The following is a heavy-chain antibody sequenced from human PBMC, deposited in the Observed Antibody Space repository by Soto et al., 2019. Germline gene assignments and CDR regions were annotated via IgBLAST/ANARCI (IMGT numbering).Heavy chain of an antibody. CDR3: ARDRYGSGSYYNLFDY. CDR2: ISYDRTNK. Sequence: QVQLVESGGGVVQPGRSLRPSCEASGFTLSTSAIHWVRQAPAKGREWVALISYDRTNKYYADSVKGRFTISRDDSKNTLYLQMNSLRAEDSALYYCARDRYGSGSYYNLFDYWGQGILVTVSS. CDR1: GFTLSTSA. J-gene: IGHJ4*02. V-gene: IGHV3-30-3*01. D-gene: IGHD3-10*01.